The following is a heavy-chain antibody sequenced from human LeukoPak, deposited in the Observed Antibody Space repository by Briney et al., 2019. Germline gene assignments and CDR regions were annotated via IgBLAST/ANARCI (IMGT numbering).Heavy chain of an antibody. Sequence: GGSLRLSCAASGFTFSNYWMNWVRQAPGKGMVWVAIIEKDGSEILYVDSVKGRFTISRDNAKNSLYLQMNSLRAEDTAVYYCAAGAGWLIDWWGQGTLVTVSS. V-gene: IGHV3-7*01. CDR1: GFTFSNYW. D-gene: IGHD6-19*01. J-gene: IGHJ4*02. CDR2: IEKDGSEI. CDR3: AAGAGWLIDW.